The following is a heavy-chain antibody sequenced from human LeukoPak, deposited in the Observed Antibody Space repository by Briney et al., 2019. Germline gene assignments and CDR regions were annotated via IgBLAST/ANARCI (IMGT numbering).Heavy chain of an antibody. V-gene: IGHV3-20*04. CDR3: AREAYDSSGYNWFDP. CDR2: INWKGGST. Sequence: GGSLRLSCAASGFTFDDYGMSWVRQAPGKGLEWVSGINWKGGSTGYADSVKGRFTISRDIAKKSLYLQMNSLRAEDTAVYYCAREAYDSSGYNWFDPWGQGTLVTVSS. D-gene: IGHD3-22*01. CDR1: GFTFDDYG. J-gene: IGHJ5*02.